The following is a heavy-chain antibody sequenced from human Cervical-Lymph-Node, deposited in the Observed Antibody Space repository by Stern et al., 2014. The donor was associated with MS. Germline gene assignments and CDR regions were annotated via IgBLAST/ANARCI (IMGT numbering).Heavy chain of an antibody. D-gene: IGHD3-9*01. V-gene: IGHV3-23*04. J-gene: IGHJ6*02. CDR3: TKGFTETGTGYGVDV. CDR1: GFTFSNYA. CDR2: ISGSGGNT. Sequence: EVQLVESGGGLVQPGGSLRLSCAPSGFTFSNYAMSWIRQAPGTGLEWISSISGSGGNTFYADSVKGRFTIFRDNSKNTLEMQMNSLRAEDSALYYCTKGFTETGTGYGVDVWGQGTTVTVSS.